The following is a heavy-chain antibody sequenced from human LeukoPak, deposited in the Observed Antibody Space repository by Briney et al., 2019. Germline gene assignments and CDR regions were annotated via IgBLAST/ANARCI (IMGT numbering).Heavy chain of an antibody. Sequence: PGGSLRPSCAASGFTFSSYGMHWVRQAPGKGLEWVAFIRYDGSNKYYADSVKGRFTISRDNSKNTLYLQMNSLRAEDTAVYYCAKVTSGWYAFDYWGQGTLVTVSS. V-gene: IGHV3-30*02. CDR2: IRYDGSNK. J-gene: IGHJ4*02. CDR3: AKVTSGWYAFDY. D-gene: IGHD6-19*01. CDR1: GFTFSSYG.